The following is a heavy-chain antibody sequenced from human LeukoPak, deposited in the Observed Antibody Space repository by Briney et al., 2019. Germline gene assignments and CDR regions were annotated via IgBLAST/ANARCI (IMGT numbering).Heavy chain of an antibody. V-gene: IGHV3-23*01. J-gene: IGHJ3*01. CDR1: GFSFSSYA. CDR3: AKDTPSGTYDAFDL. D-gene: IGHD1-26*01. Sequence: PGGSLRLSCEASGFSFSSYALTWVRQAPGKGLEWVSAISGNGGSTNYTDSVRGRFTVSRDNSKNTRYLQMNSQRAGDTDVYYCAKDTPSGTYDAFDLWGEGTMVTVSS. CDR2: ISGNGGST.